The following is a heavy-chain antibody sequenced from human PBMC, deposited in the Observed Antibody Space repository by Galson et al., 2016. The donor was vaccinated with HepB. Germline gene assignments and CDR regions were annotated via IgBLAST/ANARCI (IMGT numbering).Heavy chain of an antibody. CDR1: GGYISSNDW. Sequence: TLSLTCAVSGGYISSNDWWSWVRQPPGQGLEWIGQIFHSGRVNYTPSLASRVTISIDTSNNHFSLRLTSVTAADTALYYCARQYWGGPSDYWGQGTLVVVSS. CDR3: ARQYWGGPSDY. CDR2: IFHSGRV. V-gene: IGHV4-4*02. J-gene: IGHJ4*02. D-gene: IGHD2/OR15-2a*01.